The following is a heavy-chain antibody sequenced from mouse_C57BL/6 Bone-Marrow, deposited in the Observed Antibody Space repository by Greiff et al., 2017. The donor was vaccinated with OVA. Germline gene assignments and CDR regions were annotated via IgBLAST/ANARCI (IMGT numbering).Heavy chain of an antibody. J-gene: IGHJ4*01. D-gene: IGHD2-2*01. CDR2: ISTLAYSI. CDR3: ARHGYARLAYAMDY. Sequence: EVKLVESGGGLVQPGGSLKLSCAASGFTFTDYGMAWVRQAPRQGPEWVAFISTLAYSIYYADTVTGRFTLSSENAKNTLYLEMSSLRSEATAMDDCARHGYARLAYAMDYWGQGTSVTVSS. CDR1: GFTFTDYG. V-gene: IGHV5-15*01.